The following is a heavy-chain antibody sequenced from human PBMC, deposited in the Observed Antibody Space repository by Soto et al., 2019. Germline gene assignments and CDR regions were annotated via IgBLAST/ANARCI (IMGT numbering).Heavy chain of an antibody. Sequence: QVQLVESGGGVVQPGRSLRLSCAASGFTFSSYAMHWVRQAPGKGLEWVAVISYDGSNKYYADSVKGRFTISRDNSKNTLYLQMNSLRAEDTAVYYCARDPSVPAATKYSNYVHHYFDYWGQGTLVTVSS. V-gene: IGHV3-30-3*01. CDR1: GFTFSSYA. CDR3: ARDPSVPAATKYSNYVHHYFDY. D-gene: IGHD2-2*01. CDR2: ISYDGSNK. J-gene: IGHJ4*02.